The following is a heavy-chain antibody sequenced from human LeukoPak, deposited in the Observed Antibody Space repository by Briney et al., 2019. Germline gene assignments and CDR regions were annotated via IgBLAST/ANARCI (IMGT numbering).Heavy chain of an antibody. V-gene: IGHV1-2*02. J-gene: IGHJ4*02. CDR3: ARDPGWNDPGVDY. CDR2: INPNSGGT. D-gene: IGHD1-1*01. Sequence: ASVKVSCTASGYTFTGYYMHWVRQAPGQGLEWMGWINPNSGGTNYAQKFQGRVTMTRDTSISTAYMELSRLRSDDTAVYYCARDPGWNDPGVDYWGQGTLVTVSS. CDR1: GYTFTGYY.